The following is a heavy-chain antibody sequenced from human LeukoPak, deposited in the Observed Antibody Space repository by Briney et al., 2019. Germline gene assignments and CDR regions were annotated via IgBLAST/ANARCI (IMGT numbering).Heavy chain of an antibody. Sequence: GGSLRLSCAASGFTFSSYAMSWVRQAPGKGLEWVSAISGSGGSTYYADSMKGRFTISRDNSKNTLYLQMNSLRAEDTAVYYCAKGYDFWSGYYTFDYWGQGTLVTVSS. CDR3: AKGYDFWSGYYTFDY. D-gene: IGHD3-3*01. V-gene: IGHV3-23*01. J-gene: IGHJ4*02. CDR2: ISGSGGST. CDR1: GFTFSSYA.